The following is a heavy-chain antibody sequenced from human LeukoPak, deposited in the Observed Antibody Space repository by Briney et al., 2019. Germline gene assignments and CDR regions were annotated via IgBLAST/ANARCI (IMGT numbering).Heavy chain of an antibody. Sequence: ASVTVSCKASGYTFTSYYMHWVRQAPGQGLEWMGIINPSGGSTSYAQKFQGRVTMTRDTSTSTVYMELSSLRSEDTAVYYCARDEGVVMYYFDFWGQGTLVTVSS. CDR3: ARDEGVVMYYFDF. CDR2: INPSGGST. D-gene: IGHD3-3*01. CDR1: GYTFTSYY. J-gene: IGHJ4*02. V-gene: IGHV1-46*01.